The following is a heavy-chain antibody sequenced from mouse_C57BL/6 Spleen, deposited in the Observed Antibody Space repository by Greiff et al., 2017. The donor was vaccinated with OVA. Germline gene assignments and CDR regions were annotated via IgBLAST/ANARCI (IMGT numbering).Heavy chain of an antibody. D-gene: IGHD1-1*01. V-gene: IGHV1-69*01. CDR1: GYTFTSYW. CDR2: IDPSDSYT. J-gene: IGHJ2*01. CDR3: ARGYYYGSSSLFDY. Sequence: QVQLQQPGAELVMPGASVKLSCKASGYTFTSYWMHWVKQRPGQGLEWIGEIDPSDSYTNYNQKFKGKSTLTVDKSSSTAYMQLRSLTAEDSAVYYCARGYYYGSSSLFDYWGQGTTLTVSS.